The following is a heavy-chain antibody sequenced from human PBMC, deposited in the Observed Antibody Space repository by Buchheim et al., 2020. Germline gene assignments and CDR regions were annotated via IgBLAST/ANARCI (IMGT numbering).Heavy chain of an antibody. J-gene: IGHJ6*02. CDR1: GFTFSSYA. CDR2: ISYDGSNK. Sequence: QVQLVESGGGVVQPGRSLRLSCAVSGFTFSSYAMHWVRQAPGKGLEWVAVISYDGSNKYYTESAKGRFTISTDNSKNTLYLQMNSLRGEDTAVYYCANQRSDYHDFWSGYYTSGYYYYGMDVWGQGTT. CDR3: ANQRSDYHDFWSGYYTSGYYYYGMDV. D-gene: IGHD3-3*01. V-gene: IGHV3-30*18.